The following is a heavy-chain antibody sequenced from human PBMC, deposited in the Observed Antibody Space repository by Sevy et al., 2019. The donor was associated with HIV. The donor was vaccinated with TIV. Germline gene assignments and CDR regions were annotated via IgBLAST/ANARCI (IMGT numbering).Heavy chain of an antibody. V-gene: IGHV3-7*01. CDR1: GFTFSSYW. CDR2: IKQDGSEK. Sequence: GWSLRLSCAASGFTFSSYWMSWVRQAPGKGLEWVANIKQDGSEKYYVDSVKGRFTISRDNAKNSLYLQMNSLRAEDTAVYYCARDSGDFWSGRPSGYFDYWGQGTLVTVSS. J-gene: IGHJ4*02. CDR3: ARDSGDFWSGRPSGYFDY. D-gene: IGHD3-3*01.